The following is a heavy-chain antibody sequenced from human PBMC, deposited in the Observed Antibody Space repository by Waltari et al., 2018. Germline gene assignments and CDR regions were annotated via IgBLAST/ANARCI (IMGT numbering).Heavy chain of an antibody. J-gene: IGHJ2*01. CDR2: IWHSGGT. Sequence: QVQLQESGPGLVKPSETLSLTCAVSGYSISSGYYWGWIRQPPGKGLEWIGSIWHSGGTYYSPSLKSRVTLSVDTSRNQFSLKLTSLTAADTAVYFCARDLILGDTWYFDLWGRGTLVTVSS. CDR3: ARDLILGDTWYFDL. CDR1: GYSISSGYY. D-gene: IGHD3-16*01. V-gene: IGHV4-38-2*02.